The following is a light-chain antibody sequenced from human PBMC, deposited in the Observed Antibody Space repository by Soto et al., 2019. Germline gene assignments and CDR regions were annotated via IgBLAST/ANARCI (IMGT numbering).Light chain of an antibody. V-gene: IGLV2-14*01. CDR2: EVS. CDR1: SSDVGAYNS. Sequence: HSALTQPASVSGSPGQSITISCTGTSSDVGAYNSVCWHQQHPGKAPKLMIYEVSKRPSGVSDRFSASKSGNTASLTISGLQADDEDDYYCSSFTRSDTWVFGGGTKLTVL. CDR3: SSFTRSDTWV. J-gene: IGLJ3*02.